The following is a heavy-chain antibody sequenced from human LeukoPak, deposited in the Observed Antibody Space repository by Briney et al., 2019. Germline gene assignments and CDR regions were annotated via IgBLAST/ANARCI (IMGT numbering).Heavy chain of an antibody. CDR2: IYYSGST. D-gene: IGHD3-9*01. V-gene: IGHV4-59*08. J-gene: IGHJ4*02. CDR3: ARHVFVYDILTGYSISGPFDY. CDR1: GGSISSYY. Sequence: SETLSLTCTVSGGSISSYYWSWIRQPPGKGLEWIGYIYYSGSTNCNPSLKSRVTISVDTSRNQFSLKLSSVTAADTAVYYCARHVFVYDILTGYSISGPFDYWGQGTLVTVSS.